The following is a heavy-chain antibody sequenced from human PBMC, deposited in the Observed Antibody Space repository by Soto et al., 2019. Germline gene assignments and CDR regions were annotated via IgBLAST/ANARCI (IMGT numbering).Heavy chain of an antibody. Sequence: SETLSLTCTFSGGSISSYYWSWIRQPPGKGLEWIGYIYYSGSTNYNPSLKSRVTISVDTSKNQFSLNLSSVTAADTAVYYCAGSMRRDHPWGQGTLVTVSS. CDR3: AGSMRRDHP. CDR1: GGSISSYY. CDR2: IYYSGST. V-gene: IGHV4-59*12. J-gene: IGHJ5*02.